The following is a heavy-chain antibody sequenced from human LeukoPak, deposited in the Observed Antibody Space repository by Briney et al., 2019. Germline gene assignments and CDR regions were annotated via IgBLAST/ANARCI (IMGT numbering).Heavy chain of an antibody. CDR2: ISARDGSI. J-gene: IGHJ4*02. D-gene: IGHD5-12*01. CDR1: GFTFSSYA. CDR3: ARVYSGYDLPGSLANYYFDY. Sequence: GGSLRLSCAASGFTFSSYAMSWVRQAPGKGPEWVSGISARDGSIWYGDSGKGRFTISRDISKNTLDLQMNSLRADDTAVYYCARVYSGYDLPGSLANYYFDYWGQGTLVTVSS. V-gene: IGHV3-23*01.